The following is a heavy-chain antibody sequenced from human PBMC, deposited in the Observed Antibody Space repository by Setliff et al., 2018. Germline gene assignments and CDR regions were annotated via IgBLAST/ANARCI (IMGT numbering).Heavy chain of an antibody. CDR1: GGSFSDYY. CDR2: INHSGST. D-gene: IGHD3-16*01. CDR3: ARIRRYYDYYYMDV. J-gene: IGHJ6*03. Sequence: SETLSLTCTVYGGSFSDYYWGWVRQPPGKGLEWIGEINHSGSTNYIPSLKSRLTISVDTSKNQFSLNLSSVTAADTAIYYCARIRRYYDYYYMDVWGKGTTVTVSS. V-gene: IGHV4-34*01.